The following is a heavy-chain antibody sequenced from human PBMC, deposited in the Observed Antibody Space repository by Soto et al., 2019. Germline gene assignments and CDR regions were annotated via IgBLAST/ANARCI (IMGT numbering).Heavy chain of an antibody. V-gene: IGHV3-21*01. Sequence: EVQLVESGGGLVKPGGSLRLSCAASGFTFSSYSMNWVRQAPGKGLEWVSSISSSSSYIYYADSVKGRFTISRDNAKNSLYLKRNRRRAEDTVVYYCGRPPFWLPPDWYFDLGGRGPLVTVSS. J-gene: IGHJ2*01. CDR1: GFTFSSYS. CDR3: GRPPFWLPPDWYFDL. CDR2: ISSSSSYI. D-gene: IGHD5-12*01.